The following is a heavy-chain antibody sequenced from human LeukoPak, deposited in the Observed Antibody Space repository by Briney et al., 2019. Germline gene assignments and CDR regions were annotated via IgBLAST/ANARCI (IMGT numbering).Heavy chain of an antibody. CDR3: AKDVSAAGMGY. V-gene: IGHV3-21*01. J-gene: IGHJ4*02. Sequence: GESLRLSCAASGFTFSSYNMNWVRQAPGKGLEWVSSITSGSSYIYYADSVKGRFTISRDNSKNTLYLQMNSLRAEDTAVYYCAKDVSAAGMGYWGQGTLVTVSS. CDR1: GFTFSSYN. D-gene: IGHD6-13*01. CDR2: ITSGSSYI.